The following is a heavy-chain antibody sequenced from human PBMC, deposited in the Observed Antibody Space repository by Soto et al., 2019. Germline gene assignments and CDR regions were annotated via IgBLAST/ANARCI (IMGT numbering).Heavy chain of an antibody. J-gene: IGHJ6*02. V-gene: IGHV6-1*01. CDR3: ARVHCSAGTCLDGLDF. Sequence: SQTLSLTCVISGDSVSSNGACWNWSRQSPSRGLQWLGRIYYRSKWFHDYAASVESRMAINPDTSRNQFSLQLNYVTPEDTAVYYCARVHCSAGTCLDGLDFWGQGTTVTVSS. CDR1: GDSVSSNGAC. CDR2: IYYRSKWFH. D-gene: IGHD2-15*01.